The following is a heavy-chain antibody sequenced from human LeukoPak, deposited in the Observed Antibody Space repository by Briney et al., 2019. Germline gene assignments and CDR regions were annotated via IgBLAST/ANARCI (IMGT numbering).Heavy chain of an antibody. CDR2: INLNSGGT. Sequence: ASVKVSCKASGYTFTGYYMHWVRQAPGQGLEWMGWINLNSGGTNYAQKFQGRVTMTRDTSISTAYMELSRLRSDDTAVYYCARVGPMVVVVPAATYYYYGMDVWGQGTTVTVSS. J-gene: IGHJ6*02. CDR1: GYTFTGYY. V-gene: IGHV1-2*02. D-gene: IGHD2-2*01. CDR3: ARVGPMVVVVPAATYYYYGMDV.